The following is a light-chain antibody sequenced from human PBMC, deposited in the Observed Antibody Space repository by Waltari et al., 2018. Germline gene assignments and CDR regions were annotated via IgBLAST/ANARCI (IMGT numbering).Light chain of an antibody. CDR1: QSLLYTSNNKNY. Sequence: DVVMTQSPDSLAVSLGERATINCKSSQSLLYTSNNKNYLAWYQQKPGQPPKILIYWASSRESWFPDRFSGSGSGTDFTLTISGLQAEDVASYFCLQYLHTPRTFGQGTKVEIK. J-gene: IGKJ1*01. CDR3: LQYLHTPRT. V-gene: IGKV4-1*01. CDR2: WAS.